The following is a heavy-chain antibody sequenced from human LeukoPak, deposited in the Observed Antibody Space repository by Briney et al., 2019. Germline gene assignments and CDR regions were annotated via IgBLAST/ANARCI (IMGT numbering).Heavy chain of an antibody. J-gene: IGHJ3*01. CDR1: GFIFSPYG. D-gene: IGHD3-16*01. Sequence: GGSLRLSCAASGFIFSPYGMHWARQAPGKGLEWVAVIWYDGSIEYYADSVKGRFTISRDNSKNTLYLQMNSLRAEDTAVYYCARAVGPFDFWGQGTIVIVSS. CDR2: IWYDGSIE. V-gene: IGHV3-33*01. CDR3: ARAVGPFDF.